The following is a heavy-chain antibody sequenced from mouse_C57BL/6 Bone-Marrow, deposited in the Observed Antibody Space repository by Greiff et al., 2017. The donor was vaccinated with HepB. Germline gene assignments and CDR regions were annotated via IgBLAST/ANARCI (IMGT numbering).Heavy chain of an antibody. J-gene: IGHJ3*01. D-gene: IGHD3-2*02. CDR2: IYPGDGDT. Sequence: VQRVESGPELVKPGASVKISCKASGYAFSSSWMNWVKQRPGKGLEWIGRIYPGDGDTNYNGKFKGKATLTADKSSSTAYMQLSSLTSEDSAVYFCASGDSSGYPWFAYWGQGTLVTVSA. CDR3: ASGDSSGYPWFAY. CDR1: GYAFSSSW. V-gene: IGHV1-82*01.